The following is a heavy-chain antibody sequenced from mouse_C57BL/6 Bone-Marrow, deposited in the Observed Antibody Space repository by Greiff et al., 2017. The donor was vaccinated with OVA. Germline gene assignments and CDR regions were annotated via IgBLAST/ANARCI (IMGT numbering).Heavy chain of an antibody. D-gene: IGHD1-1*01. CDR2: IHPSDSDT. V-gene: IGHV1-74*01. J-gene: IGHJ3*01. CDR1: GYTFTSYW. CDR3: AMECPLYYYGSSPAWFAY. Sequence: QVQLQQPGAELVKPGASVKVSCKASGYTFTSYWMHWVKQRPGQGLEWIGRIHPSDSDTNYNQKFKGKATLTVDKSSSTAYMQLSSLTSEDSAVYYCAMECPLYYYGSSPAWFAYWGQGTLVTVSA.